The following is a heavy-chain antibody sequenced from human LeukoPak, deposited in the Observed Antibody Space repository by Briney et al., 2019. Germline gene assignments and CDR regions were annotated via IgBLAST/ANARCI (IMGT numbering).Heavy chain of an antibody. D-gene: IGHD3-10*01. V-gene: IGHV4-39*01. CDR1: GDSVTSGTIY. CDR2: VYYTGST. J-gene: IGHJ5*02. Sequence: SETLSLTGTVSGDSVTSGTIYWAWLRQPPGKGLEWIATVYYTGSTYYNPYLKSRVTISIDTSKNQFSLKLMSVVAPDTAVYYCAGHSGSGSLSRPFEPCGQGTLGTVSS. CDR3: AGHSGSGSLSRPFEP.